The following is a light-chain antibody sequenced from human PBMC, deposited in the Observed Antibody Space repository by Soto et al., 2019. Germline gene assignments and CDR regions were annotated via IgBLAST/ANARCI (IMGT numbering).Light chain of an antibody. CDR1: QSVSTY. CDR2: DAS. Sequence: PGAIATLSCRASQSVSTYVAWYQQKPGQAPRLLIYDASTRATGIPARFSGGGSGTDFTLTISNLEPEDIGVYFCQQRSNWRSTFGGGTKVDIK. J-gene: IGKJ4*01. CDR3: QQRSNWRST. V-gene: IGKV3-11*01.